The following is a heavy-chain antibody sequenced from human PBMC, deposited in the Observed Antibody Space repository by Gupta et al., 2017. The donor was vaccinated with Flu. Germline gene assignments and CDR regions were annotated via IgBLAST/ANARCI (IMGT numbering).Heavy chain of an antibody. CDR3: ARSVGRWGLSDY. V-gene: IGHV4-61*02. D-gene: IGHD4-23*01. CDR1: GGSLSSGSYY. CDR2: IYTSGST. J-gene: IGHJ4*02. Sequence: QVQLQESGPGLVKPSQTLSLTCTVSGGSLSSGSYYWRWIRQPAGKGLEWIGRIYTSGSTNYNPSLKSRVTISVDTSKNQFSLKLSSVTAADTAVYYCARSVGRWGLSDYWGQGTLVTVSS.